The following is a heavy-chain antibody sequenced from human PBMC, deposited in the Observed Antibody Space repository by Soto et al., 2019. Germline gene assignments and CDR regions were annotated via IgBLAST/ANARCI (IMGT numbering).Heavy chain of an antibody. Sequence: GSLRLSCAASGFTFSSYDMHWVRQATGKGLEWVSAIGTAGDTYYPGSVKGRFTISRENAKNSLYLQMNSLRAGDTAVYYCARGGRGYSYGYGEGAFDIWGQGTMVTVSS. CDR2: IGTAGDT. CDR1: GFTFSSYD. J-gene: IGHJ3*02. D-gene: IGHD5-18*01. V-gene: IGHV3-13*01. CDR3: ARGGRGYSYGYGEGAFDI.